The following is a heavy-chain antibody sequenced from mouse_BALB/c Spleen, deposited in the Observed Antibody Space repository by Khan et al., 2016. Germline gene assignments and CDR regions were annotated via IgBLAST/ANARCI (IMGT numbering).Heavy chain of an antibody. V-gene: IGHV5-17*02. CDR3: ARGDY. J-gene: IGHJ2*01. Sequence: EVQLVESGGGLVQPGGSRKLSCAAAGFTFSRFGMHWVRQAPEKGLEWVAYISSGSSTIYYADTLKGRFTISRDNPKKALFLQMTSLSSEDTAMYYCARGDYWGQGTTLTVSS. CDR1: GFTFSRFG. CDR2: ISSGSSTI.